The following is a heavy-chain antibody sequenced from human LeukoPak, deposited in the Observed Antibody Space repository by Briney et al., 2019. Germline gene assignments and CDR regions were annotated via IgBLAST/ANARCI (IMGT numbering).Heavy chain of an antibody. D-gene: IGHD3-22*01. J-gene: IGHJ3*02. CDR1: GFTFSSYG. CDR3: ARDDYYDGSYYPDDAFDI. V-gene: IGHV3-30*03. Sequence: QPGGSLRLSCAASGFTFSSYGMHWVRQAPGKGLEWVAVISYDGSNKYYADSVKGRFTISRDNSKNTLYLQMNSLRAEDTAVYYCARDDYYDGSYYPDDAFDIWGQGTMVTVSS. CDR2: ISYDGSNK.